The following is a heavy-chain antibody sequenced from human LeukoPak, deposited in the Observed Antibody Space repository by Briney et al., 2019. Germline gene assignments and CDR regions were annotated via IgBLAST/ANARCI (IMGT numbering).Heavy chain of an antibody. CDR2: IYPGDSET. D-gene: IGHD1-7*01. V-gene: IGHV5-51*01. Sequence: GESLKISCKSSGYTFTNYWIAWVRQMPGKGLEWMGIIYPGDSETRYSPSFQGQVTISADKSISTAYLQWSSLKASDTAMYYCASAPGGGTTPPDYWGQGTLVTVSS. J-gene: IGHJ4*02. CDR1: GYTFTNYW. CDR3: ASAPGGGTTPPDY.